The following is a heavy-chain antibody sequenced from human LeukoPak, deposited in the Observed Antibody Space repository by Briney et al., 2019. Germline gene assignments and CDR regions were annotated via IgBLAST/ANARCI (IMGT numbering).Heavy chain of an antibody. Sequence: GGSLRLSCAASGFTFSSYEMNWVRQAPGKGLEWVSYISSSSSTIYYADSVKGRFTISRDNAKNSLYLQMNSLRAEDTAVYYCARDLSITIFSLGYWGQGTLVTVSS. J-gene: IGHJ4*02. CDR2: ISSSSSTI. CDR1: GFTFSSYE. D-gene: IGHD3-3*01. CDR3: ARDLSITIFSLGY. V-gene: IGHV3-48*03.